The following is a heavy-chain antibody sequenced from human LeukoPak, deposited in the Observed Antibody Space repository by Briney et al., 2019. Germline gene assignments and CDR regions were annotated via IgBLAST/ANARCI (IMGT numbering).Heavy chain of an antibody. CDR3: ARESARRFYGSGSQIDY. CDR1: GGSISSSSYY. J-gene: IGHJ4*02. Sequence: SETLSLTCTVSGGSISSSSYYWGWIRQPPGKGLEWIGSIYYSGSTNYNPSLKSRVTISVDKSKNQFSLKLSSVTAADTAVYYCARESARRFYGSGSQIDYWGQGTLVTVSS. V-gene: IGHV4-39*07. D-gene: IGHD3-10*01. CDR2: IYYSGST.